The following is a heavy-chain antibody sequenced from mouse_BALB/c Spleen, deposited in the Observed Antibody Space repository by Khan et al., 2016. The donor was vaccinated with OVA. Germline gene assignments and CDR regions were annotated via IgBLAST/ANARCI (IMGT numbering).Heavy chain of an antibody. V-gene: IGHV14-3*02. J-gene: IGHJ3*01. CDR2: IDPANGDT. D-gene: IGHD2-3*01. CDR3: ATRDGNPFAY. Sequence: EVQLQQSRAELLKPGASVKLSCTSSGFNIKDTYMHWVKQRPEQGLEWIGRIDPANGDTKYDPKFQGRATITADTSSNTAYLQLSSLTYEDTAVDYCATRDGNPFAYWGQGTLVTVSA. CDR1: GFNIKDTY.